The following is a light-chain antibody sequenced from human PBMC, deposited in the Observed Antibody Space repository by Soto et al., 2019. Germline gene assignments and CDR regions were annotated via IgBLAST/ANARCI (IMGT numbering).Light chain of an antibody. J-gene: IGKJ1*01. CDR3: QQYGSAPRT. CDR1: QSVSSDS. V-gene: IGKV3-20*01. CDR2: DAS. Sequence: EIVLTQSPGTLSLSPGERAILSCRASQSVSSDSLAWYRQKPGQAPRLLVYDASSRCTGIPDRFSGSGSGTDFTLTISRLEPEDFAVYYCQQYGSAPRTFGQGTKVEIK.